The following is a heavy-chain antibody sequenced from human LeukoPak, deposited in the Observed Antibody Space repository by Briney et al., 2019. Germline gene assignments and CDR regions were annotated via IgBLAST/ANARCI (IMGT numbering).Heavy chain of an antibody. D-gene: IGHD3-3*01. V-gene: IGHV3-23*01. J-gene: IGHJ4*02. CDR2: AGTYGAT. Sequence: GGSLRLSCAASGFTFSSYAMSWVRQAPGKGLEWVSTAGTYGATYYADSVKGRFTISRDNSKNTLFVQMNSLRAEDTAVYYCAKRRSEYYFDQWGQGTLVTVSS. CDR1: GFTFSSYA. CDR3: AKRRSEYYFDQ.